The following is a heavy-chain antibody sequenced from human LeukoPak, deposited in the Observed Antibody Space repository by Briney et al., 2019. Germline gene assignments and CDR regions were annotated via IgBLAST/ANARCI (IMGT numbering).Heavy chain of an antibody. CDR2: VNKDGSEK. CDR1: GFILSNHW. CDR3: ARNNDMDV. Sequence: GSSLRLSCAASGFILSNHWMTWVRQAPGKGPEWVANVNKDGSEKYYVDSVKGRFTISRDTAKNSLYLQMNNLRAEDTALYYCARNNDMDVWGQGTTDIVSS. J-gene: IGHJ6*02. V-gene: IGHV3-7*03. D-gene: IGHD1/OR15-1a*01.